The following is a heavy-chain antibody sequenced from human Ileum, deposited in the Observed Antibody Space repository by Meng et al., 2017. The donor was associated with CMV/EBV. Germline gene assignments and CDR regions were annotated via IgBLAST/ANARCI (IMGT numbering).Heavy chain of an antibody. CDR1: TFGSYG. V-gene: IGHV3-33*06. D-gene: IGHD2-2*02. J-gene: IGHJ4*02. CDR2: IWYDGSNK. CDR3: AKLGDGIVVVPAAIDIDY. Sequence: TFGSYGMHWVRQAPGKGLEWVAVIWYDGSNKYYADSVKGRFTISRDNSKNTLYLQMNSLRAEDTAVYYCAKLGDGIVVVPAAIDIDYWGQGTLVTVSS.